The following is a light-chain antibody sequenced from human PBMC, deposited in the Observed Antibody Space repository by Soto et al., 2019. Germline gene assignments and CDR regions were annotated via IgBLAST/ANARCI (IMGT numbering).Light chain of an antibody. J-gene: IGKJ4*01. CDR3: QQYDSSHLT. Sequence: ENVLTQSPGTLSLSPGERATLACRASQNVIRSYLAWYQQKPGQAPSLLVYATSSRAAGIPDRLSGSGSGTEFSLTISSLEPEDCAVYYCQQYDSSHLTFGGGTKVEIK. CDR1: QNVIRSY. CDR2: ATS. V-gene: IGKV3-20*01.